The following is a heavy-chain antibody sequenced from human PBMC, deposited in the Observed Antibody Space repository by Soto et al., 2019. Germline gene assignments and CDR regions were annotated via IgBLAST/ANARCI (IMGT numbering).Heavy chain of an antibody. V-gene: IGHV5-10-1*01. D-gene: IGHD2-15*01. CDR1: GYSFTSYW. Sequence: GESLKISCKGSGYSFTSYWISWVRQMPGKGLEWMGRIDPSDSYTNYSPSFQGHVTISADKSISTAYLQWSSLKASDTAMYYCARVVVAATPRYYYGMDVWGQGTTVTV. CDR2: IDPSDSYT. J-gene: IGHJ6*02. CDR3: ARVVVAATPRYYYGMDV.